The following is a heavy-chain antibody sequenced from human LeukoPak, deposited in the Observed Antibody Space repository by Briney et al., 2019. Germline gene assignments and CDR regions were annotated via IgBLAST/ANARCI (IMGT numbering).Heavy chain of an antibody. Sequence: PSETLSLTCSVSGGSISSYYWSWIRQPPGKGLEWIGYIYYRGSTKYNPSLKSRVTISIDTSKNQFSLKLSSVTAADTAVYYCARGWVTMVRGRLDPWGQGTLVTVSS. CDR3: ARGWVTMVRGRLDP. CDR2: IYYRGST. D-gene: IGHD3-10*01. CDR1: GGSISSYY. J-gene: IGHJ5*02. V-gene: IGHV4-59*12.